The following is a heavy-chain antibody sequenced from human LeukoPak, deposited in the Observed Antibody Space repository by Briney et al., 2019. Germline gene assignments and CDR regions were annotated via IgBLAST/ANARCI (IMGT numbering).Heavy chain of an antibody. V-gene: IGHV3-21*01. J-gene: IGHJ4*02. CDR2: ITSSGGST. D-gene: IGHD1-26*01. CDR1: GFTFSTYN. Sequence: PGGSLRLSCAASGFTFSTYNMNWVRQAPGKGLEWVSSITSSGGSTSYADSVKGRFTISRDNAKNSLYLQMNSLRDEDTAVYYCARKGATLDYWGQGILVTVSS. CDR3: ARKGATLDY.